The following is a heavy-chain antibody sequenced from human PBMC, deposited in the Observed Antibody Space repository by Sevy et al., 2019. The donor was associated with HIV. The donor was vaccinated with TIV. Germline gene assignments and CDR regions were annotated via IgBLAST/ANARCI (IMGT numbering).Heavy chain of an antibody. CDR2: ISGSAYST. CDR3: AKEGPGYNYDSSGSLDY. V-gene: IGHV3-23*01. CDR1: GFTFNTYA. Sequence: GGSLRLSCAASGFTFNTYAMSWVRQAPGKGLEWVSGISGSAYSTYYADSVKGRFTISRDNSKNTLSLQMNSLRAEDTAVYYCAKEGPGYNYDSSGSLDYWGQGALVTVSS. J-gene: IGHJ4*02. D-gene: IGHD3-22*01.